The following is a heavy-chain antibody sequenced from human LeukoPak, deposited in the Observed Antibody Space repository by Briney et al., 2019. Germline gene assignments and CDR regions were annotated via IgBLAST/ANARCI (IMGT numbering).Heavy chain of an antibody. CDR3: ARAPQQLPPRGWFDP. Sequence: ASVKVSCKASGFTITGAYTHWVRQAPGQGLEWMGWINPNSGETRYEQKFQGRVTMTRDTSIDTVHMELGSLTSDDTAVYYCARAPQQLPPRGWFDPWGQGTLVTVSS. CDR2: INPNSGET. CDR1: GFTITGAY. J-gene: IGHJ5*02. V-gene: IGHV1-2*02. D-gene: IGHD6-13*01.